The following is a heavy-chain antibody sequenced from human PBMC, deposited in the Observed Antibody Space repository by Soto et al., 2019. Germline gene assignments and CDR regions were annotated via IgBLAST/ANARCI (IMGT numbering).Heavy chain of an antibody. J-gene: IGHJ5*02. CDR3: AIHFARYCSGGSCYREPYNWYDP. D-gene: IGHD2-15*01. CDR1: GGFISSSSYY. CDR2: IYYSGST. V-gene: IGHV4-39*01. Sequence: QLQLQESGPGLVKPSETLSLTCTVSGGFISSSSYYWGWLRQPPGKGLEWVGGIYYSGSTYYNPSLKSPVPISVDTSKSQFALKLSSVTAADTAVYYCAIHFARYCSGGSCYREPYNWYDPWGQGTLVTVST.